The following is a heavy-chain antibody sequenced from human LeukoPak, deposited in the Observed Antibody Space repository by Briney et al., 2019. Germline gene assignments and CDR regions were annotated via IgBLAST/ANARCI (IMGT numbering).Heavy chain of an antibody. J-gene: IGHJ6*04. V-gene: IGHV4-38-2*02. Sequence: PSETLSLTCTASGYAITNGYHWGWIRQPPGKGLEWIGSVSHRGSTYYNPSLESRISISIDRSKNHFSLTLRSVTAADTAVYYCARQDYDFSSGFYTGSNDLDVWGKGTTVTVSS. CDR3: ARQDYDFSSGFYTGSNDLDV. CDR2: VSHRGST. CDR1: GYAITNGYH. D-gene: IGHD3-3*01.